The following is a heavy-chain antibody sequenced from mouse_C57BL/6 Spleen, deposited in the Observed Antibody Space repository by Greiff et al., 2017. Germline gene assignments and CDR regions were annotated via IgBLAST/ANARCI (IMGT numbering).Heavy chain of an antibody. V-gene: IGHV1-80*01. CDR3: ARRYDYDGFAY. D-gene: IGHD2-4*01. CDR1: GYAFSSYW. CDR2: LYPGDGDT. J-gene: IGHJ3*01. Sequence: VQLVESGAELVKPGASVKISCKASGYAFSSYWMNWVKQRPGKGLEWIGQLYPGDGDTNYNGKFKGKATLTADKSSSTAYMQLSSLTSEDSAVYFCARRYDYDGFAYWGQGTLVTVSA.